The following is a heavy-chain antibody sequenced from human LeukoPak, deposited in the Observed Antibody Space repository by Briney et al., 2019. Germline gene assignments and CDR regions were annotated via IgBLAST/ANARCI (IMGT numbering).Heavy chain of an antibody. CDR3: AKDRGYDNILDGYSLFWFFDL. Sequence: GGSLRLSCAASGVAFSKYGMHWVRQAPGKGLEWLAVITFDGDTVKYADSVKGRFTVSRDNSENTMFLQMNSLRVEDAAVYYCAKDRGYDNILDGYSLFWFFDLWGRGTPVAVSS. D-gene: IGHD3-9*01. V-gene: IGHV3-30*18. CDR1: GVAFSKYG. CDR2: ITFDGDTV. J-gene: IGHJ2*01.